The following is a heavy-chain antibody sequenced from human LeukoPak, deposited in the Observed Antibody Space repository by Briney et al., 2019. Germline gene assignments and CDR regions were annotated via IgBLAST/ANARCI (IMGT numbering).Heavy chain of an antibody. J-gene: IGHJ6*03. CDR3: ARDRNYYDSSGYRPYYYYYYLDV. CDR1: GGTFSSYA. Sequence: ASVKVSCKASGGTFSSYAISWVRQAPGQGLKWMGGIIPIFGTANYAQKFQGRVTITTDESTSTAYMELSSLRSEDTAVYYCARDRNYYDSSGYRPYYYYYYLDVWGKGTTVTVSS. CDR2: IIPIFGTA. V-gene: IGHV1-69*05. D-gene: IGHD3-22*01.